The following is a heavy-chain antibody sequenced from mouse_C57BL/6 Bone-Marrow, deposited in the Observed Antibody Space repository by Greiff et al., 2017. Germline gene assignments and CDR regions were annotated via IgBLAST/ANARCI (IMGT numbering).Heavy chain of an antibody. D-gene: IGHD1-1*01. CDR2: IYPGDGDT. V-gene: IGHV1-82*01. CDR1: GYAFSSSW. J-gene: IGHJ2*03. CDR3: AREGNYYYGLDY. Sequence: QVQLQQSGPELVKPGASVKISCKASGYAFSSSWMNWVKQRPGKGLEWIGRIYPGDGDTNYNGQFKGKATLTADKSSSTAYMQLSSLTSEDSAVYVCAREGNYYYGLDYWGRGTSLTVSS.